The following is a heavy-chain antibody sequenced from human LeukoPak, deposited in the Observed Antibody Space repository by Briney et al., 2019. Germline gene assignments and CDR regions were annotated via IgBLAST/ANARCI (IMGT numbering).Heavy chain of an antibody. CDR3: ARRVIMSATGVPDTWLDP. V-gene: IGHV4-59*08. CDR1: GGSISSFY. CDR2: IYNSGST. J-gene: IGHJ5*02. Sequence: SETLSLTCTVSGGSISSFYWSWIRQSPGKGLEWIGYIYNSGSTNYNPSLKSRVTISIDTSKNQFSLNLSSVTAADTAVYYCARRVIMSATGVPDTWLDPWGQGILVTVSS. D-gene: IGHD2-8*02.